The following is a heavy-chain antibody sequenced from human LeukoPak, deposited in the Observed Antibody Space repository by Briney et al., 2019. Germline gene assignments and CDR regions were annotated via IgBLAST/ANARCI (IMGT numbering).Heavy chain of an antibody. CDR2: ISSSSSYI. CDR1: GFTFSSYS. CDR3: ASLYGSYYDFWSGDY. V-gene: IGHV3-21*01. Sequence: PGGSLRLSCAASGFTFSSYSMNWVRQAPGKGLEWVLSISSSSSYIYYADSVKGRFTISRDNAKNSLYLQMNSLRAEDTAVYCCASLYGSYYDFWSGDYWGQGTLVTVSS. J-gene: IGHJ4*02. D-gene: IGHD3-3*01.